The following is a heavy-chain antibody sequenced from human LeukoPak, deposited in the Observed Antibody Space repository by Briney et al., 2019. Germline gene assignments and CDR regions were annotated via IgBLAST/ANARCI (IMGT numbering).Heavy chain of an antibody. Sequence: GGSLRLSCAASGFTFSNYAMHWVRQAPGRGLEWMAVISYDGSNKYYADSVKGRFTISRDNSKNTLYLQMNSLRAEDTAIYYCARGWIQLWSALWYWGQGTLVTVSS. V-gene: IGHV3-30-3*01. D-gene: IGHD5-18*01. CDR2: ISYDGSNK. CDR1: GFTFSNYA. J-gene: IGHJ4*02. CDR3: ARGWIQLWSALWY.